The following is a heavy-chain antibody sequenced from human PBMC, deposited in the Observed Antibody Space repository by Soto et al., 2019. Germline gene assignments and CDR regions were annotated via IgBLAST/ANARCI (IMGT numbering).Heavy chain of an antibody. Sequence: QVQLVESGGGVVQPGRSLRLSCTASGFTFINFGMHWVRQAPGKGLEWVALMSYDGNIIYYADSVKGRFTISRDNSNNTLYLQMNNLRREDSGVYYCAKGGFIVVEPAATFRCDPWGQGTLVTVSS. J-gene: IGHJ5*02. CDR2: MSYDGNII. D-gene: IGHD2-2*01. CDR3: AKGGFIVVEPAATFRCDP. CDR1: GFTFINFG. V-gene: IGHV3-30*18.